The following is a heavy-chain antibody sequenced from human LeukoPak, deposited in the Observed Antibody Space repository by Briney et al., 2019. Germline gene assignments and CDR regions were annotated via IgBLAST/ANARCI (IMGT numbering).Heavy chain of an antibody. Sequence: GGSLRLSCVASGFTFSSYAMSWFRQAPGRGLEWVSAIDGSGGSTYYADSVKGRFTISRDNSKNTLYLQMNSLRAEDTAIYYCAKDRRLPWDYFDSWGQGTLVSVSS. D-gene: IGHD5-12*01. CDR1: GFTFSSYA. CDR3: AKDRRLPWDYFDS. CDR2: IDGSGGST. J-gene: IGHJ4*02. V-gene: IGHV3-23*01.